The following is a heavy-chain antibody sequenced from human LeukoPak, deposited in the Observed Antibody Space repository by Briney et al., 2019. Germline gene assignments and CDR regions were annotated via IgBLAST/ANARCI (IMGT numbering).Heavy chain of an antibody. CDR2: ISSNGGST. D-gene: IGHD3-22*01. V-gene: IGHV3-64*01. J-gene: IGHJ6*02. CDR3: ARDSDSSGYYYGMDV. CDR1: GFTFSSYA. Sequence: GGSLRLSCAASGFTFSSYAMHWVRQAPGKGLEYVSAISSNGGSTYYANSVKGRFTISRDNSKNTLYLQMGSLRAEDMAVYYCARDSDSSGYYYGMDVWGQGTLVTVSS.